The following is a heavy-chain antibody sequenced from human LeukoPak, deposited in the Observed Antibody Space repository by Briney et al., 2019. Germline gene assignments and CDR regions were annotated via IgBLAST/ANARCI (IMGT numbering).Heavy chain of an antibody. Sequence: SETLSLTCTVSGGSISSGSYYWSWIRQPAGTGLEWIGRIYTSGSTNYNPSLKSRVTISVDTSKNQFSLKLSSVTAADTAVYYCARGPDTAMGPEDYWGQGTLVTVSS. V-gene: IGHV4-61*02. CDR2: IYTSGST. J-gene: IGHJ4*02. D-gene: IGHD5-18*01. CDR3: ARGPDTAMGPEDY. CDR1: GGSISSGSYY.